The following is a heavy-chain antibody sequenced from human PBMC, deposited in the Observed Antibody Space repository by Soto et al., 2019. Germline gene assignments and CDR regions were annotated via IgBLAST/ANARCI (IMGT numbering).Heavy chain of an antibody. V-gene: IGHV1-69*08. CDR2: IIPILGIA. CDR3: ARDSLGGQPLVLAVVSFD. CDR1: GGTFSSYT. J-gene: IGHJ4*02. D-gene: IGHD6-13*01. Sequence: QVQLVQSGAEVKKPGSSVKVSCKASGGTFSSYTISWVRQAPGQGLEWMGRIIPILGIANYAQKFQGRVTITAVNSTGTADMELSSLRSEDTAVYYCARDSLGGQPLVLAVVSFDWGQGTLVTVSS.